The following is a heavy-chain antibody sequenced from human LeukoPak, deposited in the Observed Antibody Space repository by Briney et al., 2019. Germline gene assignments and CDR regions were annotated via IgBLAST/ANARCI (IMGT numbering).Heavy chain of an antibody. V-gene: IGHV3-74*01. Sequence: GGPLRLSCAASGFTFSTYWMHWVRQAPGKGLVWVSRIKSDGSTNYADSVKGRFTISRDNAKNTVSLQMNSLRPEDTGVYYCARAPSEVGGYYPEYFRHWGQGTLVTVSS. J-gene: IGHJ1*01. CDR2: IKSDGST. CDR1: GFTFSTYW. CDR3: ARAPSEVGGYYPEYFRH. D-gene: IGHD3-22*01.